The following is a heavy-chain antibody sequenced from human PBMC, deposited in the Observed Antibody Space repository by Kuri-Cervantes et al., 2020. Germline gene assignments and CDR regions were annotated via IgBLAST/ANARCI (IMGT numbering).Heavy chain of an antibody. CDR3: ARRALNSAPGDY. Sequence: ASVKVSCKVSGYTFCEFSMHWVRQAPGKGLEWMGSFDPEHGETSDTQSFQGRLSMAEDTFTDTGYMELSSLRFEDTAVYYCARRALNSAPGDYWGQGTLVTVSS. D-gene: IGHD3-10*01. CDR2: FDPEHGET. CDR1: GYTFCEFS. J-gene: IGHJ4*02. V-gene: IGHV1-24*01.